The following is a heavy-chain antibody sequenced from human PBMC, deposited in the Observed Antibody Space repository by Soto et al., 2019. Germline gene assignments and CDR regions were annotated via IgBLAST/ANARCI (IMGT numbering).Heavy chain of an antibody. J-gene: IGHJ5*02. Sequence: HPGGSLRLSCAASGFTFSSYAMSWVRQAPGKGLEWVSAISGSGGSTYYADSVKGRFTISRDNSKNTLYLQMNSLRAEDTAVYYCAKDHLSSGEVRFLEWLSHWFDPWGQGTLVTVSS. V-gene: IGHV3-23*01. D-gene: IGHD3-3*01. CDR2: ISGSGGST. CDR3: AKDHLSSGEVRFLEWLSHWFDP. CDR1: GFTFSSYA.